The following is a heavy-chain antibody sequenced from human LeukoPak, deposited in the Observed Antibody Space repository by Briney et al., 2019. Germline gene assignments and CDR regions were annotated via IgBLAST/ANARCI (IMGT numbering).Heavy chain of an antibody. CDR2: IYYSGST. Sequence: SETLSLTCTVSGGSISSSSYYWGWIRQPPGKGLEWIGSIYYSGSTYYNPSLKSRVTISVDTSKNQFSLKLSSVTAADTAVYYCARDHDTMVRGVIGLWGQGTLVTVSS. J-gene: IGHJ4*02. D-gene: IGHD3-10*01. CDR3: ARDHDTMVRGVIGL. CDR1: GGSISSSSYY. V-gene: IGHV4-39*07.